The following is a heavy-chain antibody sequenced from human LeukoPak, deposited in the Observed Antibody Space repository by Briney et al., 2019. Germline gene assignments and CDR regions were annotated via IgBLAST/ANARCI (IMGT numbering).Heavy chain of an antibody. V-gene: IGHV4-39*07. CDR2: VYYSGAT. J-gene: IGHJ4*02. CDR3: ARVTGYMTEDYFDY. D-gene: IGHD6-13*01. Sequence: SETLSLTCTVSGGSISSSGYYWAWIRQSPGKGLEWIGSVYYSGATYYNPSLKSRVTISVDTSKNQFSLRLSSVTAADTAVYYCARVTGYMTEDYFDYWGQGTLITVSS. CDR1: GGSISSSGYY.